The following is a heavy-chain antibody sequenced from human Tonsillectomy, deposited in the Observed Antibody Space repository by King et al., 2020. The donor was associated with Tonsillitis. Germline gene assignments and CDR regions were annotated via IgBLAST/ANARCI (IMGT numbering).Heavy chain of an antibody. J-gene: IGHJ6*03. D-gene: IGHD4-11*01. V-gene: IGHV1-8*01. CDR3: ASGGTTRRYYYYYMDV. Sequence: QLVQSGAEVKKPGASVKVSCKASGYTFTSYDINGGRHATVQGLECRGWMNPNSGKTGYAQKFQGRVTMTRTTSISTADMELSSLRSEDTAGYYCASGGTTRRYYYYYMDVWGKGTTVTVSS. CDR2: MNPNSGKT. CDR1: GYTFTSYD.